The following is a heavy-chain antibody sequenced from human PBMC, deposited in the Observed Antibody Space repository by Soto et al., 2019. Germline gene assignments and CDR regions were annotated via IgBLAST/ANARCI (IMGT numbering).Heavy chain of an antibody. Sequence: QVQLVQSGAEVKKPGASVKVSCKASGYTFTSYGISWVRQAPGQGLEWMGWISAYNGNTNYAQKLQGRVTMTTDTSTSTAYMEPRSLRSDDTAVYYCARDSYRLFGYYYDSSGYRNWFDPWGQGTLVTVSS. V-gene: IGHV1-18*01. J-gene: IGHJ5*02. D-gene: IGHD3-22*01. CDR1: GYTFTSYG. CDR2: ISAYNGNT. CDR3: ARDSYRLFGYYYDSSGYRNWFDP.